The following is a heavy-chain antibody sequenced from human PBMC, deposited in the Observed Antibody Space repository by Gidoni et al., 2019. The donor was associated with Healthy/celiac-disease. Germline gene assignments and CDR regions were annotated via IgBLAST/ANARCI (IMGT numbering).Heavy chain of an antibody. CDR2: IIPIFGTA. CDR1: GGTFSSYA. J-gene: IGHJ6*03. CDR3: ARDVYDYVWGSYRDYYYYYMDV. D-gene: IGHD3-16*02. V-gene: IGHV1-69*01. Sequence: QVQLVQSGAEVKKPGSSVKVSCKASGGTFSSYAISWVRQAPGQGLEWMGGIIPIFGTANYAQKFQGRVTITADESTSTAYMELSSLRSEDTAVYYCARDVYDYVWGSYRDYYYYYMDVWGKGTTVTVSS.